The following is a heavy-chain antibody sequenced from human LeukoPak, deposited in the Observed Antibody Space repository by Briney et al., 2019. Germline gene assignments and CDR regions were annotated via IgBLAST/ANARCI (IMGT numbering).Heavy chain of an antibody. CDR3: AKSGSSSWFLDY. CDR1: GFTFSDYY. D-gene: IGHD6-13*01. CDR2: ISSTGSTM. V-gene: IGHV3-11*01. J-gene: IGHJ4*02. Sequence: PGGSLRLSCAASGFTFSDYYMSWIRQAPGKGLDWISYISSTGSTMDYADSVKGRFTISRDNAKNTLYLQMNSLRAEDTAVYYCAKSGSSSWFLDYWGQGALVTVSS.